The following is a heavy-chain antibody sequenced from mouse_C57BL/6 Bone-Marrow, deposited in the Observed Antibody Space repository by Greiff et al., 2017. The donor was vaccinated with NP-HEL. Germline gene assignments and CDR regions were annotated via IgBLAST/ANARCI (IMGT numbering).Heavy chain of an antibody. Sequence: QVQLQQPGAELVKPGASVKMSCKASGYTFTSYWITWVKQRPGQGLEWIGDIYPGSGSTNYNEKFKGKATFTADTSSNTAYMQLSSLTTEDSAIYYCARSSYDYDGGPYYAMDYWGQGTSVTVSS. CDR2: IYPGSGST. V-gene: IGHV1-55*01. J-gene: IGHJ4*01. D-gene: IGHD2-4*01. CDR3: ARSSYDYDGGPYYAMDY. CDR1: GYTFTSYW.